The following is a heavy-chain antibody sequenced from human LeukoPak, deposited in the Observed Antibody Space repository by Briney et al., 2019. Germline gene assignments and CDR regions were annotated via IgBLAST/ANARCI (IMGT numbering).Heavy chain of an antibody. CDR1: GFIFSSHA. CDR2: LSYDGSNT. CDR3: ARDTSSYYYGSGSFDY. J-gene: IGHJ4*02. V-gene: IGHV3-30*04. D-gene: IGHD3-10*01. Sequence: GGSLRLSCAASGFIFSSHAMHWVRQAPGKGLEWVAVLSYDGSNTYYRDSVRGRFTISRDNSKNTLYLQMDSLRAEDTAVYYCARDTSSYYYGSGSFDYWGQGTLVTVSS.